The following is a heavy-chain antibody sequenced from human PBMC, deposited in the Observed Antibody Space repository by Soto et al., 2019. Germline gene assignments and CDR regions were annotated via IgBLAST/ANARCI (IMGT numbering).Heavy chain of an antibody. D-gene: IGHD3-16*01. CDR1: GGSISSGGYY. CDR2: IYYSGST. CDR3: ARDRGPPAVWGSASGSPNWFDP. J-gene: IGHJ5*02. Sequence: PSETLSLTCTVSGGSISSGGYYWSWIRQHPGKGLEWIGYIYYSGSTYYNPSLKSRVTISVDTSKNQFSLKLSSVTAADTAVYYCARDRGPPAVWGSASGSPNWFDPWGQGTLVTVSS. V-gene: IGHV4-31*03.